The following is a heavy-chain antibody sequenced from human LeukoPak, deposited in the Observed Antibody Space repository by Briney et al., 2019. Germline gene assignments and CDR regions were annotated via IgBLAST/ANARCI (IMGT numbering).Heavy chain of an antibody. CDR1: GGSISSYY. D-gene: IGHD3-10*01. J-gene: IGHJ4*02. V-gene: IGHV3-64D*09. Sequence: ETLSLTCTVSGGSISSYYWSWVRQAPGKGLEYVSAISSNGGSTYYADSVKGRFTISRDNSKNTLYLQMSSLRAEDTAVYYCVKDDYYYGSGSYYFDYWGQGTLVTVSS. CDR3: VKDDYYYGSGSYYFDY. CDR2: ISSNGGST.